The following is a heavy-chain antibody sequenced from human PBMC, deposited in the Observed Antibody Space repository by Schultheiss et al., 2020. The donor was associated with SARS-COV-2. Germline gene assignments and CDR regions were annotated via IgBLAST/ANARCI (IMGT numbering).Heavy chain of an antibody. CDR2: ISAYNGNT. CDR3: ARDGYYYDSSGYSLLGYYYYGMDV. D-gene: IGHD3-22*01. V-gene: IGHV1-18*01. J-gene: IGHJ6*02. CDR1: GYTFTSYG. Sequence: ASVKVSCKASGYTFTSYGISWVRQAPGQGLEWMGWISAYNGNTNYAQKLQGRVTMTTDTSTSTAYMELRSLRSDDTAVYYCARDGYYYDSSGYSLLGYYYYGMDVWGQGTTVTVSS.